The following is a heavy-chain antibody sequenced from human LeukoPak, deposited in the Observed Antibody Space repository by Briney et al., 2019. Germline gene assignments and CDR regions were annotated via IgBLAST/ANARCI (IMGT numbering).Heavy chain of an antibody. CDR3: ARKYSSSWYSWFDP. CDR2: INHSGST. CDR1: GESFSGYY. Sequence: SETLSLTCAVYGESFSGYYWSWIRQPPGKGLEWIGEINHSGSTNYNPSLKSRVTISVDTSKNQFSLKLSSVTAADTAVYYCARKYSSSWYSWFDPWGQGTLVTVSS. J-gene: IGHJ5*02. V-gene: IGHV4-34*01. D-gene: IGHD6-13*01.